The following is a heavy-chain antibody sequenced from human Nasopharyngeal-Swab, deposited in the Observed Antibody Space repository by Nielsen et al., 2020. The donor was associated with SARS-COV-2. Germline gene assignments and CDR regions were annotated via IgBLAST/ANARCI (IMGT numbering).Heavy chain of an antibody. V-gene: IGHV1-46*02. Sequence: ASVKVSCKASGYPFNTYYMHWVRQDPGQGPEWMGLIIPSGGSTTYAQRLQGRVTMTRDTSTTTFYMELSSLRFEDTAMYYCARSRGAGVLDYWGQGSLVTVSS. CDR2: IIPSGGST. D-gene: IGHD1-14*01. CDR1: GYPFNTYY. J-gene: IGHJ4*02. CDR3: ARSRGAGVLDY.